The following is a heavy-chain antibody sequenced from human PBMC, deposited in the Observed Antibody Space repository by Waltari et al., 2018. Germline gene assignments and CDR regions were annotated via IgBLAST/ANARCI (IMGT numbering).Heavy chain of an antibody. J-gene: IGHJ4*02. Sequence: QVQLVQSGAEVKKPGSSVKVSCKAYGDTFSRSGISWVRQAPGQGLEWMGGIIPIFDTANYAQKFQGRVTITADESTSTAYMELSSLRSEDTAVYYCARDRFSDGTTTVHYFDYWGQGTLVTVSS. CDR3: ARDRFSDGTTTVHYFDY. D-gene: IGHD1-1*01. CDR1: GDTFSRSG. CDR2: IIPIFDTA. V-gene: IGHV1-69*01.